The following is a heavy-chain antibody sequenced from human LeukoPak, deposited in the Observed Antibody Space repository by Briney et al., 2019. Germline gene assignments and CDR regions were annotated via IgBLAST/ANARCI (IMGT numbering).Heavy chain of an antibody. D-gene: IGHD6-19*01. CDR2: ISYDGSNK. J-gene: IGHJ4*02. Sequence: GGSLRLSCAASGFTFSSYAMHWVRQAPGKGLEWVAVISYDGSNKYYADSVKGRFTISRDNSKNTLYLQMNSLRAEDTAVYYCAKVVRIAVAGTRYYFDYWGQGTLVTVSS. V-gene: IGHV3-30-3*01. CDR1: GFTFSSYA. CDR3: AKVVRIAVAGTRYYFDY.